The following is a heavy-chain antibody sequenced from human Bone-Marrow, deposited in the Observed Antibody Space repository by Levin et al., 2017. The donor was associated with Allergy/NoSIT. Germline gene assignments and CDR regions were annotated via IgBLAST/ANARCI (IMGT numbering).Heavy chain of an antibody. J-gene: IGHJ2*01. CDR3: ARSYYDSSGYLRSAYFDR. D-gene: IGHD3-22*01. CDR1: GGSISSYY. CDR2: IYYSGNT. Sequence: GSLRLSCTVSGGSISSYYWSWIRQPPGKGLEWIGYIYYSGNTNYNPSLKSRITISVDTYKNQFSLKLSSVTAADTAVYYCARSYYDSSGYLRSAYFDRWGRGTLVTVSS. V-gene: IGHV4-59*08.